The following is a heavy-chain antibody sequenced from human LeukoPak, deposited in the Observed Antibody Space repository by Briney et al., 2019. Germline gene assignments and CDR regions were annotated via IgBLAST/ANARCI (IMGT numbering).Heavy chain of an antibody. Sequence: GASVKVSCKASGYTFTHYAMHWVRQAPRQGLEWMGWINTNTGNPTYAQGFTGRFVFSLDTSVSTAYLQISSLKAEDTAVYYCATNGDPRYFDHWGQGTLVTVSS. D-gene: IGHD4-17*01. CDR3: ATNGDPRYFDH. CDR1: GYTFTHYA. J-gene: IGHJ4*02. V-gene: IGHV7-4-1*02. CDR2: INTNTGNP.